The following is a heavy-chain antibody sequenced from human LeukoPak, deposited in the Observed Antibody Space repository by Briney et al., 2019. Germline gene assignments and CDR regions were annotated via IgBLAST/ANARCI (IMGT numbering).Heavy chain of an antibody. CDR2: IYTAGST. D-gene: IGHD6-25*01. V-gene: IGHV3-53*01. CDR1: GFTVSGNY. J-gene: IGHJ4*02. CDR3: AGGNTWPGLSY. Sequence: GGSLRLSCAASGFTVSGNYMSWVRQAPGKGLEWVSVIYTAGSTYNADSVKGRFTISRDKSKNTLYLQMDTLRAEDTAVYFCAGGNTWPGLSYWGQGTLLTVSS.